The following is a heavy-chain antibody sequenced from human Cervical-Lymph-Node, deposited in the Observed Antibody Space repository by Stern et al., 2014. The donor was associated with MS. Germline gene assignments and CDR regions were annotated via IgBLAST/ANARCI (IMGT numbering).Heavy chain of an antibody. CDR1: GFSLSTSGVG. D-gene: IGHD3-10*01. V-gene: IGHV2-5*02. CDR3: AHRRSYYDSESYYNAFDY. Sequence: QVTLRESGPTLVKPTQTLTLTCTFSGFSLSTSGVGVGWIRQPPGKALEWLALIYWDDDKRYSPSLKIRITITKDTSKNQVVLTMTNMDPVDTATYYCAHRRSYYDSESYYNAFDYWGQGTLVTVSS. J-gene: IGHJ4*02. CDR2: IYWDDDK.